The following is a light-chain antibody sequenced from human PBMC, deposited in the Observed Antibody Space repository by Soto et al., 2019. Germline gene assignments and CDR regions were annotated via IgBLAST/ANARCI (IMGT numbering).Light chain of an antibody. CDR3: SSYTSSSTWV. CDR2: EVS. Sequence: QSALTQPPSVSGSPGQSVTISCTGTSSDVGSYNRVSWYQQPPGTAPKLMIYEVSNRPSGVPDRFSGSKSGNTASLTISGLRAEDEADYYCSSYTSSSTWVFGTGTKLTVL. V-gene: IGLV2-18*02. CDR1: SSDVGSYNR. J-gene: IGLJ1*01.